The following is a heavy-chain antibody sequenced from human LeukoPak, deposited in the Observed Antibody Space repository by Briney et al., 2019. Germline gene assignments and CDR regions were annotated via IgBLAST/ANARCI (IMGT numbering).Heavy chain of an antibody. CDR2: ISSSSIYI. D-gene: IGHD3-9*01. J-gene: IGHJ4*02. CDR1: GFTFSSYS. CDR3: ARDPRPFNDIPEGYFDY. V-gene: IGHV3-21*01. Sequence: GGSLRLSCAASGFTFSSYSTNWVRQAPGKGLEWVSYISSSSIYIYYADSMKGRFTISRDNAKNSLYLQMNSLRAEDTAVYYCARDPRPFNDIPEGYFDYWGQGTLVTVSS.